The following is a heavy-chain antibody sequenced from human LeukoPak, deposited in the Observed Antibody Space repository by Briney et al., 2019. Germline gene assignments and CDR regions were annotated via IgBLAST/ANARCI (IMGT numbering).Heavy chain of an antibody. CDR3: AKENGYCSSTSCSPAFDY. CDR1: GFTFSSYA. V-gene: IGHV3-30-3*01. CDR2: ISYDGSNK. D-gene: IGHD2-2*01. Sequence: GRSLRLSCAASGFTFSSYAMHWVRQAPGKGLEWVAVISYDGSNKYYADSVKGRFTISRDNSKNTLYLQMNSLRAEDTAVYYCAKENGYCSSTSCSPAFDYWGQGTLVTVSS. J-gene: IGHJ4*02.